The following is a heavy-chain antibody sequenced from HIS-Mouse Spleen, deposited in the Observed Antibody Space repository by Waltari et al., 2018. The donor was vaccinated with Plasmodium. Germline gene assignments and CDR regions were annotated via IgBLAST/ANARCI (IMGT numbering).Heavy chain of an antibody. Sequence: QVQLQQWGAGLLKPSETLSLTCAVYGGSFSGYYWSWIRQPPGKVLEWIGEINHSGSTNYTPSLNRRVTISVDTSKNQFSLKLSSVTAADTAVYYCARGVGYCSGGSCDHYFDYWGQGTLVTVSS. J-gene: IGHJ4*02. CDR3: ARGVGYCSGGSCDHYFDY. CDR1: GGSFSGYY. CDR2: INHSGST. D-gene: IGHD2-15*01. V-gene: IGHV4-34*01.